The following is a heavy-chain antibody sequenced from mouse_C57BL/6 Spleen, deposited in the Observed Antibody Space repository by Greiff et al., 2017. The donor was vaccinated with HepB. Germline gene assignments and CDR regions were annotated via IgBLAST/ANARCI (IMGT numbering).Heavy chain of an antibody. V-gene: IGHV5-17*01. CDR3: ASGLAYFDY. CDR1: GFTFSDYG. J-gene: IGHJ2*01. CDR2: ISSGSSTI. D-gene: IGHD3-3*01. Sequence: EVQLVESGGGLVKPGGSLKLSCAASGFTFSDYGMHWVRQAPEKGLEWVAYISSGSSTIYYADTVKGRFTISRDNAKNTLFLQMTSLRSEDTAMYYCASGLAYFDYWGQGTTLTVSS.